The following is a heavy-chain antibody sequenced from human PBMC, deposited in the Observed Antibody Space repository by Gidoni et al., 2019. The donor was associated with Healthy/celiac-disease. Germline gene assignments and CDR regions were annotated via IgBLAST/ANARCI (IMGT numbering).Heavy chain of an antibody. D-gene: IGHD3-22*01. V-gene: IGHV3-21*01. CDR3: ARQTYYDSSGLDAFDI. J-gene: IGHJ3*02. CDR1: GFTFSSYS. Sequence: EVQLVESGGGLVKPGGSLRLSCEASGFTFSSYSMNWVRQAPGKGLEWVSSSSSSSSDIYYADSVKGRFTISRDNAKNSLYLQMNSLRAEDTAVYYCARQTYYDSSGLDAFDIWGQGTMVTVSS. CDR2: SSSSSSDI.